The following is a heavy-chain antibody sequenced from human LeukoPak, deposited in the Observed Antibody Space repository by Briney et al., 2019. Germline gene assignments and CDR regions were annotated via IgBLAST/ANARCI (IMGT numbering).Heavy chain of an antibody. CDR1: GFTVSSNY. D-gene: IGHD6-13*01. CDR3: AREGASSSFGY. CDR2: LYSGGNT. J-gene: IGHJ4*02. V-gene: IGHV3-53*01. Sequence: GGSLRLSCVVSGFTVSSNYMSWVRQAPGKGLEWVSVLYSGGNTYHADSVKGRFTISRDNSKNTLYLQMNSLRAEDTAVYCCAREGASSSFGYWGQGTLVTVS.